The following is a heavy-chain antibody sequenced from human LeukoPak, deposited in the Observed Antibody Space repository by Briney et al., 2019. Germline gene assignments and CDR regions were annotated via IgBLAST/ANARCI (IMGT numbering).Heavy chain of an antibody. CDR1: GYTFTSYD. D-gene: IGHD2-2*01. J-gene: IGHJ4*02. CDR2: MSPISGKT. V-gene: IGHV1-8*01. CDR3: ARESGDILVVPYY. Sequence: APVKVSCKASGYTFTSYDINWVRQATGQGLEWMGWMSPISGKTGYAQKFQGRLTMTRNTAINTAYMELSGLTSEDTAVYYCARESGDILVVPYYWGQGTLVTVSS.